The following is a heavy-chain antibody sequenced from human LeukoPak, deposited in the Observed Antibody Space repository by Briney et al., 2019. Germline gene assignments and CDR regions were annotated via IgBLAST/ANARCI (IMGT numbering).Heavy chain of an antibody. CDR3: ARDSIAARQDY. CDR1: GGTFSSYA. Sequence: AASVKVSCKASGGTFSSYAINWVRQATGQGLEWMGWMNPNSGNTGYAQKFQGRVTMTRNTSISTAYMELSSLRSEDTAVYYCARDSIAARQDYWGQGTLVTVSS. V-gene: IGHV1-8*02. D-gene: IGHD6-6*01. CDR2: MNPNSGNT. J-gene: IGHJ4*02.